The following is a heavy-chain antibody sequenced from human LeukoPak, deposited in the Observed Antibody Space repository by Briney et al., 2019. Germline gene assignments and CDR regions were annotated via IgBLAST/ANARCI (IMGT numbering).Heavy chain of an antibody. CDR2: ISGSGGST. CDR1: GFTFSSYA. D-gene: IGHD5/OR15-5a*01. J-gene: IGHJ3*02. CDR3: AARVDDGLAFDI. V-gene: IGHV3-23*01. Sequence: GGSLRLSCAASGFTFSSYAMSWVRQAPGKGLEWVSAISGSGGSTYYTDSVKGRFNISRDNSKNTVYLEMNSLRGEETGVYYCAARVDDGLAFDIWGQGGMVTVSS.